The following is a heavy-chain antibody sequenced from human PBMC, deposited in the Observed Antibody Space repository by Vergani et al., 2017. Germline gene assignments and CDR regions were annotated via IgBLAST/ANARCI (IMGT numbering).Heavy chain of an antibody. Sequence: QVQLQQRGAGLLKPSETLSLTCAVYGGSFSGYYWSWIRQPPGKGLEWIGEINHSGSTNYNPSLKSRVTISVDTSKNQFSLKLSSVTAADTAVYYCARGGRTTRLGYCSGGSCYSPYFDYWGQGTLVTVSS. J-gene: IGHJ4*02. D-gene: IGHD2-15*01. CDR1: GGSFSGYY. V-gene: IGHV4-34*01. CDR3: ARGGRTTRLGYCSGGSCYSPYFDY. CDR2: INHSGST.